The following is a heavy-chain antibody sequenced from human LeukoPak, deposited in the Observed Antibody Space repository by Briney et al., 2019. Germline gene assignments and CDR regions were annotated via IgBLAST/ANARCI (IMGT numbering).Heavy chain of an antibody. D-gene: IGHD4-17*01. J-gene: IGHJ4*02. V-gene: IGHV3-9*01. CDR3: AKGGSMTTVTNVDY. CDR1: GFTFSSYG. CDR2: ISWNSGKI. Sequence: GGTLRLSCTASGFTFSSYGMNWVRQAPGKGLEWVSGISWNSGKIVYADSVKGRFTISRDNAKNSLYLQMNSLRPEDTALYYCAKGGSMTTVTNVDYWGQGTLVTVSS.